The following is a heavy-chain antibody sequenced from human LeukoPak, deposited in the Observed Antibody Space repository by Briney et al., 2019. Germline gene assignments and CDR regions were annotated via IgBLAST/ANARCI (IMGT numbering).Heavy chain of an antibody. J-gene: IGHJ4*02. V-gene: IGHV3-48*01. CDR3: VRDFNWGFDY. Sequence: GGSLRLSCTASGFTFRTYAMNWIRQAPGKGLECASYISSTYEIYYGDSVRGRFSVSRDNAKNSVFLQMNNLRLEDTAVYYCVRDFNWGFDYWGQGIRVTVSS. CDR1: GFTFRTYA. D-gene: IGHD7-27*01. CDR2: ISSTYEI.